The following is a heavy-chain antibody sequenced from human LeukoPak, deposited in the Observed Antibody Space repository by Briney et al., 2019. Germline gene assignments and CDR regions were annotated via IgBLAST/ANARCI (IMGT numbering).Heavy chain of an antibody. V-gene: IGHV5-51*01. J-gene: IGHJ4*02. CDR2: IYVGDSDT. CDR3: VRPRAVAGSYFDS. CDR1: GYKFTSYW. Sequence: GESLKISCQGSGYKFTSYWIGWVRQMPGKGPEWMGFIYVGDSDTRYSPSFQGQVTISADKSISTAYLQWSSLKASDTAIYYCVRPRAVAGSYFDSWGQGTLVTVSS. D-gene: IGHD6-19*01.